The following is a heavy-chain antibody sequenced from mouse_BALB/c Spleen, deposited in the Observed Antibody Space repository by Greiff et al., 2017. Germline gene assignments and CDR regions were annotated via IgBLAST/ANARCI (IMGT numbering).Heavy chain of an antibody. J-gene: IGHJ3*01. CDR1: GFTFSSFG. D-gene: IGHD2-4*01. CDR2: ISSGSSTI. Sequence: EVQLVESGGGLVQPGGSRKLSCAASGFTFSSFGMHWVRQAPEKGLEWVAYISSGSSTIYYADTVKGRFTISRDNPKNTLFLQMTSLRSEDTAMYYCARGAVYYDYDASYWGQGTLVTVSA. V-gene: IGHV5-17*02. CDR3: ARGAVYYDYDASY.